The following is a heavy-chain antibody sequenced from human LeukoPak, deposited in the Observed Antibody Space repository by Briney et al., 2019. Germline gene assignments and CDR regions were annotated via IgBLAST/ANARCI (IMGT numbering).Heavy chain of an antibody. CDR3: ARRPRSGRFGEFRYYYMDV. J-gene: IGHJ6*03. D-gene: IGHD3-10*01. CDR2: FNHSGST. V-gene: IGHV4-34*01. CDR1: GGSFSGYY. Sequence: PSETLSLTCGVYGGSFSGYYWSWIRQPPGKGLEWIGEFNHSGSTNYNPSLKSRVTISVDTSKNQFSLKLSSVTAADTAVYYCARRPRSGRFGEFRYYYMDVWGKGTTVTISS.